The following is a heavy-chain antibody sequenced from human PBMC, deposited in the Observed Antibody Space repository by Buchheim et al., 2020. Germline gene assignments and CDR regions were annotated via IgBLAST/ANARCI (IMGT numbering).Heavy chain of an antibody. CDR2: INPGNDNT. D-gene: IGHD2-21*01. CDR1: GYTFTGYA. V-gene: IGHV1-3*01. Sequence: QVQLVQSGAEVKKPGASVKVSCKASGYTFTGYAIHWVRQPPGQRLEWMGWINPGNDNTKYSQKFQGRITITKNTSQSTAHIELSGLRSEDTAVYYCARSDWLDPWGQGTL. CDR3: ARSDWLDP. J-gene: IGHJ5*02.